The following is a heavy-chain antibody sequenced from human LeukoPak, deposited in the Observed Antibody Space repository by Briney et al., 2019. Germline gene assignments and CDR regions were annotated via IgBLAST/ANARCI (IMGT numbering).Heavy chain of an antibody. D-gene: IGHD6-13*01. CDR2: IDWDDDK. CDR1: GFSLSTSGMC. J-gene: IGHJ5*02. CDR3: ARMGYSSSWTRTDPNWFDP. Sequence: SGPTLVKPTQTLTLTCTFSGFSLSTSGMCVSWIRQPPGKALEWLARIDWDDDKYYSTSLKTRLTISKDTSKNQVVLTMTNMDPVDTATYYCARMGYSSSWTRTDPNWFDPWGQGTLVTVSS. V-gene: IGHV2-70*11.